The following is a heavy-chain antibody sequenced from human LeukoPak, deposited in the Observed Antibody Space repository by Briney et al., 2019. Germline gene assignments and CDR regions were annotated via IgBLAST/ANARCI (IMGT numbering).Heavy chain of an antibody. Sequence: KPSETLSLTCTVSGYSISSGYYWGWIRQPPGKGLEWIGSIYHSGSTYYNPSLKSRVTISVDTSKNQFSLKLSSVTAADTAVYYCARGYSGRLVPDYWGQGTLVTVSS. CDR1: GYSISSGYY. J-gene: IGHJ4*02. CDR2: IYHSGST. D-gene: IGHD1-14*01. CDR3: ARGYSGRLVPDY. V-gene: IGHV4-38-2*02.